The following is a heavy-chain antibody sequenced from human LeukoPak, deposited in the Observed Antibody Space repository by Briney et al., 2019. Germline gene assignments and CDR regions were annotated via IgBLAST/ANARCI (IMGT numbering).Heavy chain of an antibody. CDR3: ARDHYYDSSGYSDY. J-gene: IGHJ4*02. CDR2: INPNSGGT. CDR1: GYAFTGYY. V-gene: IGHV1-2*02. D-gene: IGHD3-22*01. Sequence: GASVKVSCKASGYAFTGYYMHWVRQTPGQGLEWMGWINPNSGGTNYAQKFQGRVTMTRDTSISTAYMELSRLRSDDTAVYYCARDHYYDSSGYSDYWGQGTLVTVSS.